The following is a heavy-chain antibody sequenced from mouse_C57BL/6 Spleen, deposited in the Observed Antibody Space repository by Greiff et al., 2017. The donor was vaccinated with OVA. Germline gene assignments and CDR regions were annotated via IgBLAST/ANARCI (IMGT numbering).Heavy chain of an antibody. V-gene: IGHV1-39*01. CDR3: AIYGNPHYYAMDY. J-gene: IGHJ4*01. CDR2: INPNYGTT. Sequence: VHVKQSGPELVKPGASVKISCKASGYSFTDYNMNWVKQSNGKSLEWIGVINPNYGTTSYNQKFKGKATLTVDQSSSTAYMQLNSLTSEDSAVYYCAIYGNPHYYAMDYWGQGTSVTVSS. D-gene: IGHD2-1*01. CDR1: GYSFTDYN.